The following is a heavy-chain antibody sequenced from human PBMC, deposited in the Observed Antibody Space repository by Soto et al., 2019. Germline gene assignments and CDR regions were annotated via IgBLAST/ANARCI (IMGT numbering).Heavy chain of an antibody. CDR1: GYTFTSYD. CDR2: MNPNSGNT. CDR3: AREGGSSYGFDY. D-gene: IGHD5-18*01. Sequence: QVQLVQSGAEVKKPGASVKVSCKASGYTFTSYDINWVRQATGQGLEWMGWMNPNSGNTGYAQKFPGGVTMTRNTSISTAYRELSSLRSEDTAVYYWAREGGSSYGFDYWGQGTLVTVSS. V-gene: IGHV1-8*01. J-gene: IGHJ4*02.